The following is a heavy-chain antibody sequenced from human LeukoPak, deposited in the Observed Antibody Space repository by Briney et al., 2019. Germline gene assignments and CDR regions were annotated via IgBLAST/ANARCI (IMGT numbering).Heavy chain of an antibody. D-gene: IGHD2-2*01. Sequence: GASVKVSCKASGGTFSSYAISWVRHAPGQGLEWMGGIIPIFGTANYVQKFQGRVTITADESTSTAYMELSSLRSEDTAVYYCASSPRIVVVPAAIGGVGAFYYYGMDVWGQGTTVTVSS. CDR1: GGTFSSYA. V-gene: IGHV1-69*13. CDR3: ASSPRIVVVPAAIGGVGAFYYYGMDV. J-gene: IGHJ6*02. CDR2: IIPIFGTA.